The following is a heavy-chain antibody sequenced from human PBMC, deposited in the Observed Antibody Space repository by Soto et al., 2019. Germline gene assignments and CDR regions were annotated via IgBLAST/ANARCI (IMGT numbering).Heavy chain of an antibody. D-gene: IGHD3-3*01. CDR1: GFTFDDYT. J-gene: IGHJ4*02. CDR3: AKDWGTIFGVVLDY. CDR2: ISWDGAST. V-gene: IGHV3-43*01. Sequence: EVQLVETGGVVVQPGGSLRLSCAASGFTFDDYTMHWVRQAPGKDLEWVSLISWDGASTYYADSVKGRFTISRDNSKNSLYLQMNSLRTEDTALYYCAKDWGTIFGVVLDYWGQGTLVTVSS.